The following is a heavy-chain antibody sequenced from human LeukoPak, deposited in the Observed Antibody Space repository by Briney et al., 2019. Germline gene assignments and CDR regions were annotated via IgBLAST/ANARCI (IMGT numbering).Heavy chain of an antibody. CDR1: GDSVSSNSVT. D-gene: IGHD2-2*01. V-gene: IGHV6-1*01. Sequence: SQTLSLTCAISGDSVSSNSVTWNWTRQFPSRGLEWLGRTYYRSTWYNDYAVSVRGRITVNPDTSKNQFSLHLNSVTPEDTAVYYCARRLTQYDCFDPWGQGILVTVSS. J-gene: IGHJ5*02. CDR2: TYYRSTWYN. CDR3: ARRLTQYDCFDP.